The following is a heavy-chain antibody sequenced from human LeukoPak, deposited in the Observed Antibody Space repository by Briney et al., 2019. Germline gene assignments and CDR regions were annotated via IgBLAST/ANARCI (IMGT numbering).Heavy chain of an antibody. CDR3: ARHRYYYDSSGTRNNWFDP. CDR1: GGSFSGYY. Sequence: SETLSLTCAVYGGSFSGYYWSWIRQPPGKGLEWIGEINHSGSTNYNPSLKSRVTISVGTSKNQFSLKLSSVTAADTAVYYCARHRYYYDSSGTRNNWFDPWGQGTLVTVSS. CDR2: INHSGST. D-gene: IGHD3-22*01. V-gene: IGHV4-34*01. J-gene: IGHJ5*02.